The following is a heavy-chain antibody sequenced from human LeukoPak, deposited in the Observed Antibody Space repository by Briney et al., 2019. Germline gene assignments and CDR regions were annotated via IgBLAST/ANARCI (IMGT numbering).Heavy chain of an antibody. Sequence: GGSLRLSCAASGFTFSSYAMSWVRQAPGKGLEWVAFIRYDGSNKYYADSVKGRFTISRDNSKNTLYLQMNSLRAEDTAVYYCAKDQVAAADAYYYYMDVWGKGTTVTVSS. CDR2: IRYDGSNK. J-gene: IGHJ6*03. CDR3: AKDQVAAADAYYYYMDV. D-gene: IGHD6-13*01. V-gene: IGHV3-30*02. CDR1: GFTFSSYA.